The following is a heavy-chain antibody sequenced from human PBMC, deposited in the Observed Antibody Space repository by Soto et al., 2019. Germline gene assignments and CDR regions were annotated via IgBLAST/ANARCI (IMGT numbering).Heavy chain of an antibody. CDR3: ATFSSGT. D-gene: IGHD1-26*01. CDR1: GDTFNSQT. J-gene: IGHJ4*02. Sequence: QVQLVQSGAEVKKPGSSVRVSCKASGDTFNSQTFSWVRQAPGQGLEWMGRIIPLLDIANYAQKFQGRLTLSADTSTTTAHMELSSLRSEDTATYYCATFSSGTWGQGTLVTVSA. CDR2: IIPLLDIA. V-gene: IGHV1-69*02.